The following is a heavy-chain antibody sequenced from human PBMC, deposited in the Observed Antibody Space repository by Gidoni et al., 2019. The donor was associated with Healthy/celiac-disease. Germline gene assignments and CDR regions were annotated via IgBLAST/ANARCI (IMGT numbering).Heavy chain of an antibody. D-gene: IGHD6-19*01. J-gene: IGHJ3*02. CDR3: TRDGEVAGPSDAFDI. Sequence: EVQLVESGGGLVQPGRSLRLSCEASVCTFGDYARSWFRQAPGKGLEWVGFIRSKAYGGTTEYAASVKGRFTISRDDSKSIAYLQMNSLKTEDTAVYYCTRDGEVAGPSDAFDIWGQGTMVTVSS. V-gene: IGHV3-49*03. CDR2: IRSKAYGGTT. CDR1: VCTFGDYA.